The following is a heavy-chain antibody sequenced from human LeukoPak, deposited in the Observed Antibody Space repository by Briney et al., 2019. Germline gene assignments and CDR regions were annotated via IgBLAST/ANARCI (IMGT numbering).Heavy chain of an antibody. CDR2: IYTSGST. CDR1: GGSISSYF. V-gene: IGHV4-4*09. CDR3: AGFGVAGRPSWFDP. D-gene: IGHD6-6*01. Sequence: SETPSLTCTVSGGSISSYFWSWIRQPPGKGLEWIGYIYTSGSTNYNPCLKSRVTISVDTSKNQFSLKLSSVTAADTAVYYCAGFGVAGRPSWFDPWGQGTLVTVSS. J-gene: IGHJ5*02.